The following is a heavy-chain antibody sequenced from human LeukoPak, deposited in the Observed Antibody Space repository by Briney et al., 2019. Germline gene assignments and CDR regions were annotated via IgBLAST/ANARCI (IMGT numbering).Heavy chain of an antibody. CDR2: INPNSGGT. CDR3: ARPLWDQQWCYFDY. D-gene: IGHD2-8*01. J-gene: IGHJ4*02. Sequence: ASVKVSCKASGYTFTGYYMHWVRQAPGQGLEWMGWINPNSGGTNYAQKFQGRVTMTRDTSISTAYMELSRLRSDDTAVYYCARPLWDQQWCYFDYWGQGTLVTVSS. CDR1: GYTFTGYY. V-gene: IGHV1-2*02.